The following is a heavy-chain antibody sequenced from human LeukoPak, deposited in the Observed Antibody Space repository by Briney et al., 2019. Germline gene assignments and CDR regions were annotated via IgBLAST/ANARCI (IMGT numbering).Heavy chain of an antibody. CDR3: ARDRPSNYLGPYDAFDI. Sequence: ASVKVSCKASGYTFTSYYMHWVRQAPGQGLEWMGIINPSGGSTSYAQKFQGRVTMTRDTSTSTVYMELSSLRSEDTAVYYCARDRPSNYLGPYDAFDIWGQGTMVTVSS. J-gene: IGHJ3*02. CDR1: GYTFTSYY. V-gene: IGHV1-46*01. D-gene: IGHD4-11*01. CDR2: INPSGGST.